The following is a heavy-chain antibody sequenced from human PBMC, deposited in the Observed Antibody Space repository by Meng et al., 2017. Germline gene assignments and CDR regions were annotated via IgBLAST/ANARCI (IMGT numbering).Heavy chain of an antibody. CDR3: ARGGTRRSGYRGKKRTDNWFDP. V-gene: IGHV4-34*01. J-gene: IGHJ5*02. CDR1: GGSFRGYY. D-gene: IGHD5-12*01. Sequence: GSLRLSCAVYGGSFRGYYWSWIRQPPGKGLEWIGEINHSGSTNYNPSLKSRVTISVDTSKNQFTLKMSTVTAADTAAYYCARGGTRRSGYRGKKRTDNWFDPWGQGTLVTVSS. CDR2: INHSGST.